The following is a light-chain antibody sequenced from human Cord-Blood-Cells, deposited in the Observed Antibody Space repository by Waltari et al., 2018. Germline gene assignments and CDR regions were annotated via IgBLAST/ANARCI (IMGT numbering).Light chain of an antibody. CDR1: KLGDKY. CDR2: RDS. CDR3: QAWDSSTAWV. Sequence: SYELTQPPSVSVYPGQTASITCSGDKLGDKYACWYQQKPGQSPVLVIYRDSKRPSGIPGRFSGSNSGNTATLTISGTQAMDEADYYCQAWDSSTAWVFGGGTKLTVL. V-gene: IGLV3-1*01. J-gene: IGLJ3*02.